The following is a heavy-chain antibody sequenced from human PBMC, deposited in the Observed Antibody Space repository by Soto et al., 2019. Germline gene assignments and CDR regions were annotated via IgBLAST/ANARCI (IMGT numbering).Heavy chain of an antibody. D-gene: IGHD3-10*01. J-gene: IGHJ4*02. V-gene: IGHV5-51*01. Sequence: GESLKISCKGSGYSFTSYWIGWVRQMPGKGLEWMGIIYPGDSDTRYSPSFQGQVTISADKSISTAYLQWSSLKASDTAMYYCARRPRAYGSGSYRTPLYFDYWGQGTLVTVSS. CDR3: ARRPRAYGSGSYRTPLYFDY. CDR1: GYSFTSYW. CDR2: IYPGDSDT.